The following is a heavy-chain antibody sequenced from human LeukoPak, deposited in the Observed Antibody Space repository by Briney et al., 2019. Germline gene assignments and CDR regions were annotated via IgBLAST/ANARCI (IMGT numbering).Heavy chain of an antibody. CDR1: GGTFSSYA. CDR3: ARDALGMYHFDY. CDR2: IISIFGTA. D-gene: IGHD7-27*01. V-gene: IGHV1-69*05. J-gene: IGHJ4*02. Sequence: GAAVKVSCKASGGTFSSYAISWVRQAPGQGLEWMGGIISIFGTANYAQKFQGRVTITTDESTSTAYMELSSLRSEDTAVYYCARDALGMYHFDYWGQGTLVTVSS.